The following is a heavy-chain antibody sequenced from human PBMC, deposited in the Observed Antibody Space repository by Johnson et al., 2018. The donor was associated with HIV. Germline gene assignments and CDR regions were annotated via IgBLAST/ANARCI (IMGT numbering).Heavy chain of an antibody. CDR1: GFTFSDYY. Sequence: QMLLVESGGGVVQPGGSLRLSCAASGFTFSDYYVTWIRQAPGKGLEWVSYISGSGRTIYYAVSVKGRFTISRDNAKNSLYLQMNSLRAEDTSVYYCARVSNHAFDIWCQGTMVTVSS. CDR2: ISGSGRTI. CDR3: ARVSNHAFDI. J-gene: IGHJ3*02. V-gene: IGHV3-11*04.